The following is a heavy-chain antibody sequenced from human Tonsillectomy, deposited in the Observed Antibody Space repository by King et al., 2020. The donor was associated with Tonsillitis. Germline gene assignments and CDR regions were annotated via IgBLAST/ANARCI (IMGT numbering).Heavy chain of an antibody. J-gene: IGHJ4*02. V-gene: IGHV3-23*04. D-gene: IGHD2-2*01. Sequence: VQLVESGGGLVQPGGSLRLSCAASGFTFSSYAMSWVRQAPGKGLEWVSTVGATGDIRYYADSVRGRFTISRDNSKNTLYLQMNSLRAEDTAVYYCATRPAYSTTWYCFDSWGQGTLVTVSS. CDR2: VGATGDIR. CDR1: GFTFSSYA. CDR3: ATRPAYSTTWYCFDS.